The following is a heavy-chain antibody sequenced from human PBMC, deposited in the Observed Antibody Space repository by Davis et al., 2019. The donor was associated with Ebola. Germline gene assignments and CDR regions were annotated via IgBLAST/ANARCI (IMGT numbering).Heavy chain of an antibody. V-gene: IGHV1-2*02. CDR2: INPNSGGT. D-gene: IGHD2-2*01. Sequence: ASVKVSCKASGYTFTGYYMHWVRQAPGQGLEWMGWINPNSGGTNYAQKFQGRVTMTRDTSISTAYMELSRLRSDDTAVYYCAKSGCSSTSCYHYYYYGMDVWGQGTTVTVSS. CDR3: AKSGCSSTSCYHYYYYGMDV. CDR1: GYTFTGYY. J-gene: IGHJ6*02.